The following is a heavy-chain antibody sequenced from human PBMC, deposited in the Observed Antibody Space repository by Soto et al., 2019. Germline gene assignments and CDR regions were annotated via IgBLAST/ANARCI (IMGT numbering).Heavy chain of an antibody. Sequence: ASLKVSFKASGYSFTDYHIHWVRQAAGQGLEWMGWMNPNNGNAGFAQKFRGRINMTRNTSISTAYLELSSLRSDDSAVYLCARRKERYGPYYLDLWGQGTQVTVS. CDR3: ARRKERYGPYYLDL. CDR2: MNPNNGNA. V-gene: IGHV1-8*02. CDR1: GYSFTDYH. D-gene: IGHD1-1*01. J-gene: IGHJ4*02.